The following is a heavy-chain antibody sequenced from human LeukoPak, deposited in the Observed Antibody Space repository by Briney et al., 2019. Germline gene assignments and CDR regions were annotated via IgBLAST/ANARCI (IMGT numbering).Heavy chain of an antibody. Sequence: PGGSLRLSCAASGFTFSNAWMSWVRQAPGKGLEWVGRIKSKTDGGTTDCAAPVKGRFTISRDDSKNTLYLQMNSLKTEDTAVYYCTTDLFSSPEAFGYWGQGTLVTVSS. D-gene: IGHD6-13*01. CDR3: TTDLFSSPEAFGY. J-gene: IGHJ4*02. CDR1: GFTFSNAW. CDR2: IKSKTDGGTT. V-gene: IGHV3-15*01.